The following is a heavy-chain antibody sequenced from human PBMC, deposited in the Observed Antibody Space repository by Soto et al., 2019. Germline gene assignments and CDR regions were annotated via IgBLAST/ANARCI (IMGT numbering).Heavy chain of an antibody. V-gene: IGHV4-31*03. CDR3: ARTVRGLLRAARPRDNFDL. Sequence: QVQLQESGPGLVKPSQTLSLTCTVSGGSISSGGYYWSWIRQHPGKGLEWIGYIYYSGSTYYNPSLKSRVTISVDTSKNQFSLKLSSVTAADTAVYYCARTVRGLLRAARPRDNFDLWGRGTLVTVSS. CDR2: IYYSGST. J-gene: IGHJ2*01. CDR1: GGSISSGGYY. D-gene: IGHD6-6*01.